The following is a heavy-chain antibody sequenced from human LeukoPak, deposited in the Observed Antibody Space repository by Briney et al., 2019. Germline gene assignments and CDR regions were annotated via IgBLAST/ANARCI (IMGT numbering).Heavy chain of an antibody. J-gene: IGHJ4*02. CDR3: ATVTRYAFGPKFDY. V-gene: IGHV1-69*13. CDR1: GGTFSSYA. CDR2: IIPIFGTA. Sequence: SVKVSCKASGGTFSSYAISWVRQAPGQGLEWMGGIIPIFGTANYAQKFQGRVTITADESTSTAYMELSSLRSEDTAVYYCATVTRYAFGPKFDYWGQGTLVTVSS. D-gene: IGHD3-16*02.